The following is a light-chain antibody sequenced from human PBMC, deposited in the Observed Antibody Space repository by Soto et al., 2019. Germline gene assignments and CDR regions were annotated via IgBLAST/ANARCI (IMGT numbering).Light chain of an antibody. CDR2: DVS. V-gene: IGLV2-11*01. CDR1: SSDVGGYNY. J-gene: IGLJ2*01. CDR3: CSYAGSHTFL. Sequence: QSALTQPRSVSGSPGQSVTISCTGTSSDVGGYNYVSWYQQHPGKAPKLMIYDVSKRPSGVPDRFSGSKSGSTASLTISGLQAEDEADYYCCSYAGSHTFLFGGGTKLTVL.